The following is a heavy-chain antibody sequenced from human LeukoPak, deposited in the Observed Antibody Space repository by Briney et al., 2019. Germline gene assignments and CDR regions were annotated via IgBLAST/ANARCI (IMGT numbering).Heavy chain of an antibody. V-gene: IGHV3-23*01. Sequence: GGSLRLSCAASGFTFSSYAMSWVRQAAGKGVEGVSAISGSGGSTYYADSVKGRFTISRENSKNTLYMQMNSLRAEDTAVYYCATHGGIRYFDWPYYYYGMDVWGQGTTVTVSS. CDR1: GFTFSSYA. J-gene: IGHJ6*02. CDR3: ATHGGIRYFDWPYYYYGMDV. CDR2: ISGSGGST. D-gene: IGHD3-9*01.